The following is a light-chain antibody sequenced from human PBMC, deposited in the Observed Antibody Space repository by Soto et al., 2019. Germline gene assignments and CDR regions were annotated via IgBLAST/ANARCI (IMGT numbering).Light chain of an antibody. Sequence: DIQMTQSPSSLSAYVGDRVTITCRASQSISTFLNWYQQKPGKAPKILIYAASSLQSGVPSRFSGSGSGTDFTLTISSLQPEDFATYFCQQSDSTPYTFGQGTKVEI. J-gene: IGKJ2*01. CDR1: QSISTF. CDR3: QQSDSTPYT. V-gene: IGKV1-39*01. CDR2: AAS.